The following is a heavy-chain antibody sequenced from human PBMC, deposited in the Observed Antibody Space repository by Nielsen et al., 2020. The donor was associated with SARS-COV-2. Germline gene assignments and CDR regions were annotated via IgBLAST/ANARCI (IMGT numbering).Heavy chain of an antibody. D-gene: IGHD6-19*01. CDR3: ARDGSSGWLGWFDP. CDR1: GGSFTSSFYY. V-gene: IGHV4-39*07. CDR2: FYYGRSS. Sequence: SETLSLTCTVSGGSFTSSFYYWAWLRQPPGKGLEWIGSFYYGRSSFYNTSLKSRVTISVDTSKNQFSLKLSSVTAADTAVYYCARDGSSGWLGWFDPWGQGTLVTVSS. J-gene: IGHJ5*02.